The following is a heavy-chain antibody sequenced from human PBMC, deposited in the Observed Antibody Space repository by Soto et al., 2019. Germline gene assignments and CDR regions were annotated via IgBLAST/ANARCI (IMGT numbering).Heavy chain of an antibody. V-gene: IGHV1-18*01. CDR3: ARVIMFFGVVTVGNYFDY. J-gene: IGHJ4*02. D-gene: IGHD3-3*01. CDR2: ISPNNGHT. Sequence: ASVKVSCKASGYTFSSYGLGWVRQAPGQGPEWMGWISPNNGHTNYAQKFQGRVTMTTDTSTSTAYMELRSLRSDDAAVYYCARVIMFFGVVTVGNYFDYWGQGTQVTVSS. CDR1: GYTFSSYG.